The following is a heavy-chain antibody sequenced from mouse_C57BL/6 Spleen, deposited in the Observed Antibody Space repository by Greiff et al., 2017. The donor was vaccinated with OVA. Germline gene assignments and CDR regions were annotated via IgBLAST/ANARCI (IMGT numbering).Heavy chain of an antibody. J-gene: IGHJ2*01. Sequence: EVKLVESGGGLVQPGGSLSLSCAASGFTFTDYYMSWVRQPPGKALEWLGFIRNKANGYTTAYIASVKGRFTISRDNSQSILYLQMNALRAEDSATYYCARYRTGTRSGYFDYWGQGTTLTVSS. CDR1: GFTFTDYY. CDR3: ARYRTGTRSGYFDY. V-gene: IGHV7-3*01. D-gene: IGHD4-1*01. CDR2: IRNKANGYTT.